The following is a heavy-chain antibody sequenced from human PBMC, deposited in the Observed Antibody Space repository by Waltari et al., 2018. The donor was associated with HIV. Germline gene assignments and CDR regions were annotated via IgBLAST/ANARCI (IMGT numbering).Heavy chain of an antibody. D-gene: IGHD1-1*01. V-gene: IGHV3-66*01. CDR2: MYSGGTT. J-gene: IGHJ3*02. CDR1: GFTVSSHH. CDR3: ARVDRAGTTSGWDVFDI. Sequence: EVQLVESGGGLVRPGGSLRLSCAASGFTVSSHHMGWVRQTPGKGPEYVSVMYSGGTTHYADAVNGRFTISRDSSKSALYLQMNTLRAEDTALYYCARVDRAGTTSGWDVFDIWGQGTMVTVSS.